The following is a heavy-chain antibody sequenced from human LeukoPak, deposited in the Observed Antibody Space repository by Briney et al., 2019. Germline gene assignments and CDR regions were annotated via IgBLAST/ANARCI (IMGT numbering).Heavy chain of an antibody. J-gene: IGHJ5*02. CDR1: GGSVSSGGYY. CDR2: INHSGST. CDR3: ARGRDCSSTSCYLNWFDP. D-gene: IGHD2-2*01. Sequence: SETLSLTCTVSGGSVSSGGYYWSWIRQPPGKGLEWIGEINHSGSTNYNPSLKSRVTISVDTSKNQFSLKLSSVTAADTAVYYCARGRDCSSTSCYLNWFDPWGQGTLVTVSS. V-gene: IGHV4-61*08.